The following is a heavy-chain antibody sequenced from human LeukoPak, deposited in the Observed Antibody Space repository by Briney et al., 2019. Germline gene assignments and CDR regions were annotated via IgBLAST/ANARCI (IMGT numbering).Heavy chain of an antibody. CDR2: IYYTGSA. CDR1: GGSISSVGFY. Sequence: SETLSLTCTVSGGSISSVGFYCSWVRQHPEKGLEWIGYIYYTGSAYYSPFLQSRVSIFLDMSKNEFSLHLTSATDADTAVYYCARLRGEGSNWFDPWGQGTLVTVSS. CDR3: ARLRGEGSNWFDP. J-gene: IGHJ5*02. D-gene: IGHD2-21*01. V-gene: IGHV4-31*03.